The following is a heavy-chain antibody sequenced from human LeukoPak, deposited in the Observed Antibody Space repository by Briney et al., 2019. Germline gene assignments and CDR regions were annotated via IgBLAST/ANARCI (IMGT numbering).Heavy chain of an antibody. CDR3: ARDQEGFDY. CDR1: GYTFTSNY. Sequence: ASVKVSCKASGYTFTSNYIHWVRQAPGQGLEWMGMIYPRNGSTSYAQKFQGRVTVTRDTSTSTVHMELSGLRSEDTAVYYCARDQEGFDYWGQGTLVTVSS. CDR2: IYPRNGST. J-gene: IGHJ4*02. V-gene: IGHV1-46*01.